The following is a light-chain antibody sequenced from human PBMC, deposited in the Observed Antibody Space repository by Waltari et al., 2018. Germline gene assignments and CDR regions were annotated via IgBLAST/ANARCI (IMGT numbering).Light chain of an antibody. Sequence: EIVLTQSPGPLSLSPGERATLSCRASRSVSSNYLAWYQQKRGQAPRLLIYDASNRATGIADRFSGSGSGTDFTLTISRLEPEDFAVFYCQQYGTSPVTFGGGTKVEIK. J-gene: IGKJ4*01. CDR3: QQYGTSPVT. CDR2: DAS. CDR1: RSVSSNY. V-gene: IGKV3-20*01.